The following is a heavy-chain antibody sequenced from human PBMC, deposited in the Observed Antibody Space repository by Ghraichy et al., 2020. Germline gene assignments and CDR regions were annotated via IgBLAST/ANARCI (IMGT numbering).Heavy chain of an antibody. D-gene: IGHD3-16*01. V-gene: IGHV6-1*01. CDR2: TYYRSKWSN. CDR1: GDSVSSNSVA. CDR3: ARLIRGAYDY. Sequence: SQTLSLTCAISGDSVSSNSVAWTWLRQSPSRGFEWLGGTYYRSKWSNDYAVSVKSRITINPDTSKNKFSLQLNSVTPEDTAMYYCARLIRGAYDYWGQGTLVTVSS. J-gene: IGHJ4*02.